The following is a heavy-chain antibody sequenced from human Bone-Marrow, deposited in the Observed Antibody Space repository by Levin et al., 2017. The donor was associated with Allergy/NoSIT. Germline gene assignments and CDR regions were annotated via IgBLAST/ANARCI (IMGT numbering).Heavy chain of an antibody. D-gene: IGHD3-10*01. Sequence: ASVKVSCRVSGGTFSDHAISWVRQAPGQGLEWMGGIIPIFGTATYAQKFQGRVTITADEATSTTYMELSSLRSQDTAVYYCNLPTRFMGDYWGQGTLVTVSS. CDR2: IIPIFGTA. J-gene: IGHJ4*02. CDR3: NLPTRFMGDY. CDR1: GGTFSDHA. V-gene: IGHV1-69*13.